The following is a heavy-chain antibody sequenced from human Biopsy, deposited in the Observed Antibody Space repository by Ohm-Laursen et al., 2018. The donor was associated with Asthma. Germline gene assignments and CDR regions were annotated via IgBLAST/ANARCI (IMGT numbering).Heavy chain of an antibody. Sequence: EASVKVSCNASGYNFISFAIHWVRQAPGQRLEWMGWVNTGNGDTKYSQKFQGRVTITRDTSASTAYMELRSLRSEDTATYYCARTYYDFLTGQVKDVFGVWGQGTMVTVSS. CDR2: VNTGNGDT. CDR3: ARTYYDFLTGQVKDVFGV. V-gene: IGHV1-3*04. J-gene: IGHJ3*01. D-gene: IGHD3-9*01. CDR1: GYNFISFA.